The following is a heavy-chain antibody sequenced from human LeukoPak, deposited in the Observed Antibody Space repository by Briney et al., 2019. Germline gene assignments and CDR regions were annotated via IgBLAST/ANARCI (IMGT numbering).Heavy chain of an antibody. CDR3: ARDKNHNDNVDPKYHFDH. V-gene: IGHV1-18*01. D-gene: IGHD3-16*01. CDR1: GYRLTTYG. J-gene: IGHJ4*02. CDR2: ISAYNGHT. Sequence: ASVKVSCKASGYRLTTYGISWVRQTPGQGLEWVGWISAYNGHTTYTQKFQGRVTMTTDTPTNTAYMELTSLRSDDTGVYYCARDKNHNDNVDPKYHFDHWGQGTRVTVSS.